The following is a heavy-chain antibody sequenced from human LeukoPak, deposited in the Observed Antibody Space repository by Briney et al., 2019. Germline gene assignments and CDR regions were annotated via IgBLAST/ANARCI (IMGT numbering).Heavy chain of an antibody. D-gene: IGHD6-13*01. J-gene: IGHJ6*03. Sequence: SETLSLTCTVSGVSISSSNSYWGWIRRPPGKGLEWIGSIYHSGSTYYNPSLKSRVTISVDTSKNQFSLKLSSVTAADTAVYCCARPGAAAGDYYYYYYMDVWGKGTTVTVSS. V-gene: IGHV4-39*07. CDR3: ARPGAAAGDYYYYYYMDV. CDR2: IYHSGST. CDR1: GVSISSSNSY.